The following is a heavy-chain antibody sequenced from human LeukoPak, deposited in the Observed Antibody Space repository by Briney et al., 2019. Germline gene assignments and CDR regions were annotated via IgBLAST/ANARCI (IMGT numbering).Heavy chain of an antibody. CDR3: ATNTDYRFDY. Sequence: GGSLRLSCATSGFPFSAHWMSWVRQAPGKGLEWVANIEKDGSDIHYADSVRGRFTISRDNTQTSQWLQMNSLRVEDTAIYYCATNTDYRFDYWGQGILVTVS. CDR1: GFPFSAHW. V-gene: IGHV3-7*01. CDR2: IEKDGSDI. J-gene: IGHJ4*02. D-gene: IGHD3-16*01.